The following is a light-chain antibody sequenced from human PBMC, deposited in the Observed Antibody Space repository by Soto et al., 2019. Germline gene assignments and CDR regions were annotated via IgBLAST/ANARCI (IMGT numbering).Light chain of an antibody. V-gene: IGLV1-44*01. CDR3: AAWDDSLNGVV. CDR2: SND. CDR1: SSNIGSGT. J-gene: IGLJ2*01. Sequence: QSVLTQPPSASGTPGQRVTISCSGSSSNIGSGTVNWYQQLPGRAPKLLIYSNDERPSGVPDRFSGSKSGTSASLAISGLQSEDEADYYCAAWDDSLNGVVFGGGTKVTVL.